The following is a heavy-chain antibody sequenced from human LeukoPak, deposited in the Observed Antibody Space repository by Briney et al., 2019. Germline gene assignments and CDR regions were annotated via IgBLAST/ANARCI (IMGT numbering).Heavy chain of an antibody. V-gene: IGHV3-23*01. J-gene: IGHJ4*02. D-gene: IGHD3-3*01. CDR3: TRSRDYDFWSGHDY. CDR1: GFTFSSYA. Sequence: GGSLRLSCAASGFTFSSYAMSWVRQAPGKGLEWVSAISGSGGSTYYADSVKGRFTISRDNSKNTLYLQMNSLRAEDTAVYYCTRSRDYDFWSGHDYWGQGTLVTVSS. CDR2: ISGSGGST.